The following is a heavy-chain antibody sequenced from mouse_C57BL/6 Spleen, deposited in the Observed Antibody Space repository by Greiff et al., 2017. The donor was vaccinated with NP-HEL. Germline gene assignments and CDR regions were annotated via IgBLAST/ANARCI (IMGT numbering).Heavy chain of an antibody. CDR3: ARPSTMVTTGDY. CDR1: GYAFSSYW. D-gene: IGHD2-2*01. Sequence: VQLQQSGAELVKPGASVKISCKASGYAFSSYWMNWVKQRPGKGLEWIGQIYPGDGDTNYNGKFKGKATLTADKSSSTAYMQLSSLTSEDSAVYFCARPSTMVTTGDYWGQGTTLTVSS. J-gene: IGHJ2*01. CDR2: IYPGDGDT. V-gene: IGHV1-80*01.